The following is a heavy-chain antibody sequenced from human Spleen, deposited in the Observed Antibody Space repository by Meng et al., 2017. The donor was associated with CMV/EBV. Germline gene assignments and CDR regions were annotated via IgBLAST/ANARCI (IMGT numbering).Heavy chain of an antibody. CDR1: GFTFNTYS. D-gene: IGHD6-6*01. Sequence: GGSLRLSCAASGFTFNTYSMTWVRQAPGKGLEWVSYISSSGTTIHYADSVKGRFTISRDNGKNSLYLQMNSLRAEDTALYYCARGMSIAAPRFFVYRGQGALVTVSS. J-gene: IGHJ4*02. CDR3: ARGMSIAAPRFFVY. CDR2: ISSSGTTI. V-gene: IGHV3-48*04.